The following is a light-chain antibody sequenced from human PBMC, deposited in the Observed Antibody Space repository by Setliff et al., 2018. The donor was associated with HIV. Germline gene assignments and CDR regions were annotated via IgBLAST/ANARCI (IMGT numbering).Light chain of an antibody. CDR2: EVT. Sequence: QSVLTQPPSASGSPGPSVTISCTGASSDVGVYNYVSGFQQHPGKAPTLMIYEVTKRPSGVPDRFSGSKSGNTASLTIPGLQAEDEAEYYCTSYTSDSVVFGTGTKV. J-gene: IGLJ1*01. CDR1: SSDVGVYNY. CDR3: TSYTSDSVV. V-gene: IGLV2-8*01.